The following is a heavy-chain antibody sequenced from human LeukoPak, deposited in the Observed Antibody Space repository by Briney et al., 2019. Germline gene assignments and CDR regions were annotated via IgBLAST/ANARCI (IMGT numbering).Heavy chain of an antibody. D-gene: IGHD6-19*01. CDR2: IRYDGSNK. Sequence: GGSLRLSCAASGFTFSSYGMHWVRQAPGKGLEWVAFIRYDGSNKYYADSVKGRFTISRDNSKNTLYLQMNSLRAEDTAVYYCAKDRIRGVTVAGTGDYWGQGTLVTVPS. CDR1: GFTFSSYG. CDR3: AKDRIRGVTVAGTGDY. J-gene: IGHJ4*02. V-gene: IGHV3-30*02.